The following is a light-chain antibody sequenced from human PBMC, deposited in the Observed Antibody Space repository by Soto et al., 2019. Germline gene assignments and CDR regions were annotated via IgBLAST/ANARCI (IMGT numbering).Light chain of an antibody. Sequence: QSVLTQPPSVSAAPGQTVTISCSGGSSNIGNNYVSWYQQVAGTTPKLLIFDNNKRPSGIPDRFSGSKSGTSATLGIAGLQTGDAADYYCATWDSSLSAWLFGGGTQLTVL. CDR1: SSNIGNNY. J-gene: IGLJ3*02. CDR2: DNN. V-gene: IGLV1-51*01. CDR3: ATWDSSLSAWL.